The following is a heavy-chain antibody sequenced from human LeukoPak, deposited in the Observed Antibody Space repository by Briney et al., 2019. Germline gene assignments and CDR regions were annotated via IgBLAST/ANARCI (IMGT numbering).Heavy chain of an antibody. CDR1: GFTFDDYA. V-gene: IGHV3-9*01. CDR3: AACHDYGDYGSVDY. CDR2: ISWNSGSI. Sequence: PGGSLRLSCAASGFTFDDYAMDWVRQAPGKGLEWVSGISWNSGSIGYADSVKGRFTISRDNAKNSLYLQMNSLRAEDTALYYCAACHDYGDYGSVDYWGQGTLVTVSS. J-gene: IGHJ4*02. D-gene: IGHD4-17*01.